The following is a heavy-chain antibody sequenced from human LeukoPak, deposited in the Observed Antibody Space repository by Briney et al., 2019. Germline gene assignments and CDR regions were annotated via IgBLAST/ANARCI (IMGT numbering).Heavy chain of an antibody. CDR3: AREVWGPEY. J-gene: IGHJ4*02. CDR2: IKQDGSDK. Sequence: GDSLRLSCAASGFTFTKYWMTWVRQAPGKGLEWVGNIKQDGSDKNYMDSVKGRFTISRDNTKNSVYLQMSSLRAEDTAVYYCAREVWGPEYWGQGTTVTVSS. V-gene: IGHV3-7*01. CDR1: GFTFTKYW. D-gene: IGHD7-27*01.